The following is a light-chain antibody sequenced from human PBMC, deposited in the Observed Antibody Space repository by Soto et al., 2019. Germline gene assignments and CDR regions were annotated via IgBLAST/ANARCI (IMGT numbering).Light chain of an antibody. CDR1: QSVNSNY. CDR2: GTS. CDR3: QQYDSIPPWT. Sequence: EIVLTQSPGTLSLSPGERATLSCRASQSVNSNYLAWYQQKPGQAPRLLIFGTSTRATGIPDRFSGGGSGTDFTLTISRLDPEDYAVYFCQQYDSIPPWTFGQGTRVEVK. J-gene: IGKJ1*01. V-gene: IGKV3-20*01.